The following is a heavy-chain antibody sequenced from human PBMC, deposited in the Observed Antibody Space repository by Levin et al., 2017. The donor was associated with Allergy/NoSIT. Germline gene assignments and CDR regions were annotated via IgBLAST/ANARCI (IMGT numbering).Heavy chain of an antibody. V-gene: IGHV3-64D*06. CDR2: ISNNGGRT. J-gene: IGHJ5*02. D-gene: IGHD4-17*01. CDR3: IKNGDYGELGS. Sequence: GASVKVSCSASGFTFNKNPMQWVRQAPGKGLEHVSAISNNGGRTYYTDSVKGRFSISRDNSRNTVYLQMSSLRPEDTATYYCIKNGDYGELGSWGQGTLVTVSS. CDR1: GFTFNKNP.